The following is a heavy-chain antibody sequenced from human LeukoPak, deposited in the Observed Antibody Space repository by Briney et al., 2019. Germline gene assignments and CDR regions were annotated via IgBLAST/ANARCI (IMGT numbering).Heavy chain of an antibody. Sequence: SETLSLTCTVSGYSISSGYYWGWIRQPPGKGLEGIGNFYNSGGTYYTPSLKSRVTISIDTRRNQFSLILSSVTAADTTVYYGARGGGFLESLYADAFDIWGQGTMVTVSS. V-gene: IGHV4-38-2*02. CDR2: FYNSGGT. J-gene: IGHJ3*02. CDR1: GYSISSGYY. D-gene: IGHD3-3*01. CDR3: ARGGGFLESLYADAFDI.